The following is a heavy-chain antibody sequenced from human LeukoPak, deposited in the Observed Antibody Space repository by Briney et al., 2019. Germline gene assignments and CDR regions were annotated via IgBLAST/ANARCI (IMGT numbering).Heavy chain of an antibody. V-gene: IGHV3-53*01. D-gene: IGHD4-23*01. CDR1: AFTVSSNY. J-gene: IGHJ4*02. CDR2: VFSGGTT. CDR3: ARADYGGNSATLDY. Sequence: PGGSLRLSCAASAFTVSSNYMSWVRQAPGKGLEWVSVVFSGGTTYYADSVKGRFTISRDNSKNTLYLQMNSLRAEDTAVYYCARADYGGNSATLDYWGQGTLVTASS.